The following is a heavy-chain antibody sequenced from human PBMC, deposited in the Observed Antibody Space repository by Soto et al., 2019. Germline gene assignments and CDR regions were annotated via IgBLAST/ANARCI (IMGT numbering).Heavy chain of an antibody. D-gene: IGHD6-19*01. CDR3: AIGPRMWLAGGGY. J-gene: IGHJ4*02. V-gene: IGHV4-34*01. Sequence: SETLSRTCAVDGGSVSGYYCSCIRQPPGKGLEWLGEINHSGITDYTPSLKSRITISIDTSKKQFSLKLNSVTAADPAVYYCAIGPRMWLAGGGYWGQGTQVTVSS. CDR2: INHSGIT. CDR1: GGSVSGYY.